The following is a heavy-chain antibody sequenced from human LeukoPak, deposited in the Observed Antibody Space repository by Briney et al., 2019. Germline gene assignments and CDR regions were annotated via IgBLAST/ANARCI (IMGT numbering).Heavy chain of an antibody. V-gene: IGHV3-23*01. D-gene: IGHD3-9*01. CDR1: GFTFRNHG. CDR2: ISGSGDIT. CDR3: AKGLRYFDWLTIDDY. Sequence: GGSLRLSCAGSGFTFRNHGMNWVRQAPGKGLEWVSGISGSGDITYYADSVKGRFTISRDNSKNTLYLQMNSLRAEDTAVYYCAKGLRYFDWLTIDDYWGQGTLVTVSS. J-gene: IGHJ4*02.